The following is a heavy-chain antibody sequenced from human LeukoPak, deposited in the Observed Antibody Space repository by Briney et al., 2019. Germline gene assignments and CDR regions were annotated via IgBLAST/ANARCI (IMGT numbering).Heavy chain of an antibody. D-gene: IGHD3-10*01. CDR2: ISSSSSYI. CDR1: GFTLTSYS. Sequence: GRSLRPSCAASGFTLTSYSMNWVRQAPGKGLEWVSSISSSSSYIYYADTVKGRFTNTRDNAKNSLYLQMNSLRAEDTAVYYCARVTMVRGVMTVHFDYWGQGTLVTVSS. V-gene: IGHV3-21*01. CDR3: ARVTMVRGVMTVHFDY. J-gene: IGHJ4*02.